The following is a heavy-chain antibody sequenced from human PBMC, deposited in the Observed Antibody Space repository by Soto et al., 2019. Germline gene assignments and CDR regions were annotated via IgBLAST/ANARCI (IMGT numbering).Heavy chain of an antibody. CDR1: GFSLSTSGVA. CDR3: AHRLTATAFDI. D-gene: IGHD2-21*02. CDR2: IYWDDDK. Sequence: QIKLKESGPTLVKPTQTLTLTCTFSGFSLSTSGVAVGWIRQPPGKALEWLALIYWDDDKRYSPSMKGRLTITRDTSKNQVVLIMTNMDPEDTATYYCAHRLTATAFDIWGQGTMVTVSS. V-gene: IGHV2-5*02. J-gene: IGHJ3*02.